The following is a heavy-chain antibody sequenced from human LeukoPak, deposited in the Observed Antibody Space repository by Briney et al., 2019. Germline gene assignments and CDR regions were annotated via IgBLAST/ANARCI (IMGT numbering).Heavy chain of an antibody. CDR2: IYYSGSA. V-gene: IGHV4-39*07. CDR1: GGSISSSTYY. J-gene: IGHJ6*03. Sequence: PSETLSLTCTVSGGSISSSTYYWGWIRQAPGKGLEWIGSIYYSGSAYYNPSLKSRVTISVDTSKNQFSLKLSSVTAADTAVYYCARDRRQQLVGDYYYYYYMDVWGKGTTVTVSS. CDR3: ARDRRQQLVGDYYYYYYMDV. D-gene: IGHD6-13*01.